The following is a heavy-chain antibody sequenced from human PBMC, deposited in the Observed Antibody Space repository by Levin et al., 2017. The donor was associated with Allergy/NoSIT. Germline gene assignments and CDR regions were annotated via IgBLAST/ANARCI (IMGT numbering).Heavy chain of an antibody. CDR2: INPNSGGT. Sequence: ASVKVSCKASGGTFSSYAISWVRQAPGQGLEWMGWINPNSGGTNYAQKFQGRVTMTRDTSISTAYMELSRLRSDDTAVYYCARDHSSGWYPPGGMDVWGQGTTVTVSS. D-gene: IGHD6-19*01. CDR3: ARDHSSGWYPPGGMDV. J-gene: IGHJ6*02. CDR1: GGTFSSYA. V-gene: IGHV1-2*02.